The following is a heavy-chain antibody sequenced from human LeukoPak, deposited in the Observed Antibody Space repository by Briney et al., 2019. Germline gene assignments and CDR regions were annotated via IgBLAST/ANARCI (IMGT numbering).Heavy chain of an antibody. CDR1: GYTFTHYI. CDR2: ISAYNNYT. V-gene: IGHV1-18*01. D-gene: IGHD3-16*01. CDR3: ARMGEPGY. Sequence: GASVKVSCKASGYTFTHYIINWVRQAPGQGLEWMGKISAYNNYTTYAQKLQGRIAMTTDTSTNTAYMELSRLRSDDTAVYYCARMGEPGYWGQGTLVTVSS. J-gene: IGHJ4*02.